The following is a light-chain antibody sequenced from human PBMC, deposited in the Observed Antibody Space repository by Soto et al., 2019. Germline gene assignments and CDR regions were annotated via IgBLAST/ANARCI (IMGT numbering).Light chain of an antibody. CDR3: CSFAGRIFV. J-gene: IGLJ1*01. Sequence: QSALTQPRSVSGSPGQSVTVSCTGTSSDVGSNNHVTWYQQHPGKAPKLLISDVNKRPSGVPDRFSGSKSGNTASLTISGLQTEDEADYYCCSFAGRIFVFGTGTKLTVL. CDR1: SSDVGSNNH. V-gene: IGLV2-11*01. CDR2: DVN.